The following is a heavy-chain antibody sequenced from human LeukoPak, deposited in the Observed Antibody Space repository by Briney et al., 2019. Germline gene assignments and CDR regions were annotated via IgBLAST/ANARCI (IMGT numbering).Heavy chain of an antibody. CDR2: IYYSGST. V-gene: IGHV4-59*01. Sequence: SETLSLTCTVSGGSINSYYWSWIRQPPGKGLEWIGYIYYSGSTNYNPSLQSRVTISVDTSKNQFSLKLSSVTAADTAVYYCARDPEGSSYFDYWGQGTLVTVSS. D-gene: IGHD1-14*01. J-gene: IGHJ4*02. CDR3: ARDPEGSSYFDY. CDR1: GGSINSYY.